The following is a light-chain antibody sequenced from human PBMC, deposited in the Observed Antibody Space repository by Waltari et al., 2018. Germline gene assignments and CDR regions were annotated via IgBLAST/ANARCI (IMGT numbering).Light chain of an antibody. CDR1: QTVTSF. J-gene: IGKJ4*01. CDR3: QQTYSSPRS. CDR2: AAS. V-gene: IGKV1-39*01. Sequence: DIQMTRSPSSLSASVGDRLTIACRARQTVTSFLNWYQQRPGKSPHLLIYAASNLHSGVPSSFSGSGSGTDFTLTISSLQPEDFATYFCQQTYSSPRSFGGGTKVEIK.